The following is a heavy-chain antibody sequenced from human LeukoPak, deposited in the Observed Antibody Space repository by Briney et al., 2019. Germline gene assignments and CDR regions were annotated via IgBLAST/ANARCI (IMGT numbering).Heavy chain of an antibody. Sequence: TSETLSLTCTVFGGSISSYYWSWIRQPPGKGLEWIGYIYHTGSTSYNPSLKGRVTISVDTSKNQFSLKLSSVTAADTAVYYCARGLNRNDYGDYGYWGQGTLVTVSS. V-gene: IGHV4-59*01. CDR1: GGSISSYY. CDR2: IYHTGST. J-gene: IGHJ4*02. CDR3: ARGLNRNDYGDYGY. D-gene: IGHD4-17*01.